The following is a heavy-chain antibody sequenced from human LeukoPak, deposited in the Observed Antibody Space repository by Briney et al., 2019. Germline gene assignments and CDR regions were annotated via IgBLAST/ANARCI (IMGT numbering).Heavy chain of an antibody. V-gene: IGHV1-2*02. D-gene: IGHD3-10*01. J-gene: IGHJ6*02. CDR2: INPNSGGT. Sequence: ASVKVSCKTSGYTFTDFYLHWVRQAPGQGLEWMGWINPNSGGTNYAQKFQGRVTMTRDTSISTAYMELSRLRSDDTAVYYCARDRAMVRGVISNSMDVWGQGTTVTVSS. CDR1: GYTFTDFY. CDR3: ARDRAMVRGVISNSMDV.